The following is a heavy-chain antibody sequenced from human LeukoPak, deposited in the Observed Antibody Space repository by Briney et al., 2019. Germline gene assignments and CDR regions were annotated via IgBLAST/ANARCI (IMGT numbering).Heavy chain of an antibody. Sequence: GGSLRLSCAASGLTISSSGMSWVRQAPGKGLEWVSAISGSGDRIHYADSVRGRFTISRDTSKDTLYLQMNSLRADYTAVYYCARDGFNDRSGDNDGFDMWGQGTMVTVSS. CDR3: ARDGFNDRSGDNDGFDM. J-gene: IGHJ3*02. CDR2: ISGSGDRI. D-gene: IGHD1-1*01. V-gene: IGHV3-23*01. CDR1: GLTISSSG.